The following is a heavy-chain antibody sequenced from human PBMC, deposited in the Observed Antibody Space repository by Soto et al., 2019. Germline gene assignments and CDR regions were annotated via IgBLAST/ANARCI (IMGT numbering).Heavy chain of an antibody. J-gene: IGHJ5*02. CDR3: AIKGGSSKGWFDP. CDR2: IKSKSDGGTT. Sequence: EVQLVESGGGLVEPGGSLRLSCAAPGFTFTNAWLNWVRQSPGKGLEWVGRIKSKSDGGTTDYAAPVKGRFTVSRDDSEHTLYLQIPSLKIEDTAVYYCAIKGGSSKGWFDPWGQGTLVTVCS. V-gene: IGHV3-15*07. D-gene: IGHD6-6*01. CDR1: GFTFTNAW.